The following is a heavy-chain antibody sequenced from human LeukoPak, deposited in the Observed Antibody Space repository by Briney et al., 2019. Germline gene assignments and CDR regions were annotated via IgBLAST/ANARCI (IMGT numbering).Heavy chain of an antibody. Sequence: PSETLSLTCAVYGGSFSGYYWSWIRQPPGKGLEWIGEINHSGSTNYNPSLKSRVTISVDTSKNQFSLKLSSVTAADTAVYYCARRAIVVVPAAIKGVNWFDPWGQGTLVTVSS. J-gene: IGHJ5*02. D-gene: IGHD2-2*01. CDR1: GGSFSGYY. V-gene: IGHV4-34*01. CDR3: ARRAIVVVPAAIKGVNWFDP. CDR2: INHSGST.